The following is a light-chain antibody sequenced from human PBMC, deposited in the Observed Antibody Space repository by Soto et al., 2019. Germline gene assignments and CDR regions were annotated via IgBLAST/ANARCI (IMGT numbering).Light chain of an antibody. V-gene: IGKV4-1*01. Sequence: DIVMTQSPDSLAVSLGERATIYCKSSQSVLYSSNHKNYLAWYQHKSGQPPKLLIYWASTRESGVPDRFSGSGSGIDFTLTISSLQAEDVAVYYCQQYYTTPLTFGGGTTVEIK. CDR2: WAS. CDR1: QSVLYSSNHKNY. CDR3: QQYYTTPLT. J-gene: IGKJ4*01.